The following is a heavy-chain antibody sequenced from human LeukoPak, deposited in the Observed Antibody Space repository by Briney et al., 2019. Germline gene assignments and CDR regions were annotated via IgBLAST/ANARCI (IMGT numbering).Heavy chain of an antibody. J-gene: IGHJ4*02. CDR3: ARDSDGNFDY. V-gene: IGHV3-21*01. CDR2: ISSSSSYI. Sequence: GGSLRLSCAASGFTFSSYSMNWVRQAPGKGLEWVSSISSSSSYIYYADSVKGRFTISRDNAKNSLYLQMNSLRVEDTAVYYCARDSDGNFDYWGQGTLVTVSS. CDR1: GFTFSSYS. D-gene: IGHD3-10*01.